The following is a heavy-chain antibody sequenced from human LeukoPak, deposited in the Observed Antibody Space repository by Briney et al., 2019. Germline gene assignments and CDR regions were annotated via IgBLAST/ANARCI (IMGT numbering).Heavy chain of an antibody. D-gene: IGHD2-2*01. V-gene: IGHV3-30-3*01. CDR1: GFTFSSYA. Sequence: GGSLRLSCAASGFTFSSYAMHWVRQAPGKGLEWVAVISYDGSNKYYADSVEGRFTISRDNSKNTLYLQMNSLRAEDTAVYYCARGRGYCSSTSCHDHFDYWGQGTLVTVSS. J-gene: IGHJ4*02. CDR2: ISYDGSNK. CDR3: ARGRGYCSSTSCHDHFDY.